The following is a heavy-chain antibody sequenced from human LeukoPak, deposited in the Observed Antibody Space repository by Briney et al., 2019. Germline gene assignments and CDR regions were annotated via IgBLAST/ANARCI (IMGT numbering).Heavy chain of an antibody. CDR3: ASKRGYSYGFWEDY. V-gene: IGHV4-34*01. D-gene: IGHD5-18*01. J-gene: IGHJ4*02. CDR2: INHSGST. Sequence: SETLSLTCAVYGGSFSGYYWSWIRQPPGKGLDWIGEINHSGSTNYNPSLKSRVTISVDTSKNQFSLKLSSVTAADTAVYYCASKRGYSYGFWEDYWGQGTLVTVSS. CDR1: GGSFSGYY.